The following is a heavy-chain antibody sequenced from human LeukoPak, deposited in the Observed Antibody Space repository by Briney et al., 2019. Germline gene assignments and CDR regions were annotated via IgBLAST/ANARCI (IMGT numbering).Heavy chain of an antibody. Sequence: PSETLSLTCAVYGGSFSGYYWSWIRQPPGKGLEWIGEINHSGSTNYNPSLKSRVTISLDTSKNQFSLKLSSVTTADTAVYYCAGHHPRNTVDFWGQGTLVTVSS. CDR3: AGHHPRNTVDF. CDR1: GGSFSGYY. D-gene: IGHD2/OR15-2a*01. J-gene: IGHJ4*02. V-gene: IGHV4-34*01. CDR2: INHSGST.